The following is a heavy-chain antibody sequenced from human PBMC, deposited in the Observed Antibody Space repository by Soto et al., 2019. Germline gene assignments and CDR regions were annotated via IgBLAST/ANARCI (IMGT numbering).Heavy chain of an antibody. Sequence: LRLSCTASGFTFGDYAMSWVRQAPGKGLEWVGFVRSKAYGGTTEYAASVKGRFTISRDDAKSIAYLQMNSLRPEDTAVYFCTRELLEWLHYDMDVWGQGTTVTVSS. D-gene: IGHD3-3*01. V-gene: IGHV3-49*04. J-gene: IGHJ6*02. CDR3: TRELLEWLHYDMDV. CDR1: GFTFGDYA. CDR2: VRSKAYGGTT.